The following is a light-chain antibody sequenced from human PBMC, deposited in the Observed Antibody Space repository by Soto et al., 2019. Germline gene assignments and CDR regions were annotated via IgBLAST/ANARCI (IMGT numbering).Light chain of an antibody. V-gene: IGKV3-15*01. Sequence: EIVMNQSPSTLSVTPGDRATLSCRASQSVSSNLAWYQQRPGQAPRLLIYGASTRATGIPARFSGSGSGTEFTLTISSLQSEDFAVYYCQQYNNWPPRTFAQGTKVDIK. J-gene: IGKJ1*01. CDR2: GAS. CDR3: QQYNNWPPRT. CDR1: QSVSSN.